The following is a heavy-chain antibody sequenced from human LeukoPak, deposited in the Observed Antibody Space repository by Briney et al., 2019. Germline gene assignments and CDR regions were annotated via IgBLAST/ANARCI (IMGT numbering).Heavy chain of an antibody. V-gene: IGHV3-15*01. J-gene: IGHJ2*01. CDR2: IKSKTDGGTT. Sequence: PGGSLRLSCAASGVTLSNAWMSWVRQAPGKGLEWLGRIKSKTDGGTTDYPAPVKGRCTISRDDSGNTLYLQMNNLKTEDTAVYYCVTGGHFFGLWGRGTLVTVSS. CDR1: GVTLSNAW. CDR3: VTGGHFFGL.